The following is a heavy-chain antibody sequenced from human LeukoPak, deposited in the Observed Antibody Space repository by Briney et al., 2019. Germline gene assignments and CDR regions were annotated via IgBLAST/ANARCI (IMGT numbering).Heavy chain of an antibody. J-gene: IGHJ4*02. CDR2: IDWNGGST. Sequence: GRSLRLSCAASGFTFGDYGMSWVRQAPGKGLEWVSGIDWNGGSTGYADSVKGRFTISKDNSKTTLFLQMNSLRAEDTAVYYCAKRTSGSSWYSSDSWGQGTLVTVSS. CDR1: GFTFGDYG. V-gene: IGHV3-20*04. D-gene: IGHD6-13*01. CDR3: AKRTSGSSWYSSDS.